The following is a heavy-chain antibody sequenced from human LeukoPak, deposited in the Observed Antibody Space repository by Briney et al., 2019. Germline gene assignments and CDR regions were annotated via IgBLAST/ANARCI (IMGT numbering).Heavy chain of an antibody. CDR1: GFTIGTAW. J-gene: IGHJ6*04. V-gene: IGHV3-15*01. Sequence: GGSLRLSCVSSGFTIGTAWMSWVRQAPGKGLEWLGHIKSEGEGATTDYAAPAKGRFAISRDDSKNMIYLQLSSLKIDDTAIYYCIAHFPYFYGFDVWGKGTTVTVSS. CDR2: IKSEGEGATT. D-gene: IGHD3-3*02. CDR3: IAHFPYFYGFDV.